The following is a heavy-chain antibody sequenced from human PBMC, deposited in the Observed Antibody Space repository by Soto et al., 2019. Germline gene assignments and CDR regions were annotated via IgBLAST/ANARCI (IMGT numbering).Heavy chain of an antibody. CDR3: VRHGNGTPSYFDF. CDR1: GYRFINYW. V-gene: IGHV5-10-1*03. D-gene: IGHD1-1*01. J-gene: IGHJ4*02. CDR2: IDPSDSYT. Sequence: EVQLVQSGAEVKKPGESLRLSCQGSGYRFINYWISWVRQMPGKGLEWVGRIDPSDSYTVYSPSFQGHVTISIDTAINTAFLEWRSLQASDTAMYYCVRHGNGTPSYFDFWGRGTLVPVSS.